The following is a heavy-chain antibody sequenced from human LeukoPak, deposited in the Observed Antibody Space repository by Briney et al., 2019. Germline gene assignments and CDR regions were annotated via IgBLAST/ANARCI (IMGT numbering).Heavy chain of an antibody. Sequence: PSETLSLTCTVSGGSISSGGYYWTWIRQHPGKGLEWIGYIYYSGSTHYNPSLKSRVAISVDTSKNQFSLKLSSVTAADTAVYYCARDTGLEYSEDALYIWGQGTIVIVSS. J-gene: IGHJ3*02. D-gene: IGHD3-16*01. CDR3: ARDTGLEYSEDALYI. V-gene: IGHV4-31*03. CDR1: GGSISSGGYY. CDR2: IYYSGST.